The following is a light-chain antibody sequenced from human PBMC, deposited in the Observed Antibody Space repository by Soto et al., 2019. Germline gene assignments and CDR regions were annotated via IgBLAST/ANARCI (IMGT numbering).Light chain of an antibody. CDR3: AAWDDSLNGHV. V-gene: IGLV1-44*01. Sequence: QSVLTQPTSASGTPGQTVTISCSGSSSNIGTNSVHWYKHLPGTAPKPLIYTNDQRPSGVPDRFSGSKSGTSASLAISWLQAEDEADYYCAAWDDSLNGHVFGAGTKVTVL. CDR2: TND. J-gene: IGLJ1*01. CDR1: SSNIGTNS.